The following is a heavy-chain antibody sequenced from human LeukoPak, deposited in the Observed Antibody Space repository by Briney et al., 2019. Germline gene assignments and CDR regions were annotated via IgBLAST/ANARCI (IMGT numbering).Heavy chain of an antibody. CDR1: GGSISSSTYY. V-gene: IGHV4-39*01. D-gene: IGHD2-15*01. Sequence: SETLSLTCTVSGGSISSSTYYWGWIRQPPGKGLEWIGSISYGGTTYYNPSLNSRVTISVDTSKNQFSLRLSSVTAADTAVYYCAGLVGYYYYYMDVWGKGTTVTVSS. CDR3: AGLVGYYYYYMDV. CDR2: ISYGGTT. J-gene: IGHJ6*03.